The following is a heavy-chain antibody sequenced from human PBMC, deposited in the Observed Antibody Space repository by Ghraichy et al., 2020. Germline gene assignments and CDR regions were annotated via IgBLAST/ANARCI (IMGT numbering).Heavy chain of an antibody. J-gene: IGHJ2*01. V-gene: IGHV4-59*01. CDR1: GGYISSYY. D-gene: IGHD2-21*02. CDR3: ARLEDCGGDCPWYCDL. CDR2: IYYSGST. Sequence: SQTLSVTCTVSGGYISSYYWSWLRQHPGKGLAWIGYIYYSGSTSYNPSLKSRVTISVDTSKNPFSLKLSSVNAADTAVYYCARLEDCGGDCPWYCDLWGRGTLVTVSS.